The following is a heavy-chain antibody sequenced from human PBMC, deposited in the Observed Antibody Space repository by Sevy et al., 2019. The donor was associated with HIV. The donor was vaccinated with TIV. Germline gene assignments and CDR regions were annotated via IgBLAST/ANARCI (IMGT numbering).Heavy chain of an antibody. CDR1: GFSFSYYG. Sequence: GGSLRLSCIGSGFSFSYYGIHWVRQSPGKGLDWVALISHDGINEYYADSVKGRFTISRVNSKNTVYLEMNSLRNEDTAIYFCANAYSGSYSHSYLYALDVWGQETTVTVSS. D-gene: IGHD1-26*01. CDR3: ANAYSGSYSHSYLYALDV. J-gene: IGHJ6*02. CDR2: ISHDGINE. V-gene: IGHV3-30*18.